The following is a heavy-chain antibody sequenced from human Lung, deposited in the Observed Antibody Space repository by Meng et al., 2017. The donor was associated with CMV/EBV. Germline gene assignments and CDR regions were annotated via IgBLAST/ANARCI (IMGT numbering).Heavy chain of an antibody. Sequence: GSXRLSCAVSGGSISSSNWWSWVRQPPGKGLEWIGEIYHSGSTNYNPSLKSRVTISVDKSKNQFSLKLSSVTAADTAVYYCARDLGDSSSWQKDPYYYYGMDVWXQGTXVTVSS. CDR2: IYHSGST. CDR3: ARDLGDSSSWQKDPYYYYGMDV. V-gene: IGHV4-4*02. D-gene: IGHD6-13*01. J-gene: IGHJ6*02. CDR1: GGSISSSNW.